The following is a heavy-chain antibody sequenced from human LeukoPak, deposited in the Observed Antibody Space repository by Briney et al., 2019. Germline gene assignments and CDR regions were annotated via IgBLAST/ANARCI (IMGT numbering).Heavy chain of an antibody. Sequence: GGSLRLSCAPSGFTFSSYSMNWVRQAPGKGLEWVSSISSSSSYIYYADSVKGRFTISRDNAKNSLYLQMNSLRAEDTAVYYCARDSRADAFDIWGQGTMVTVSS. CDR2: ISSSSSYI. CDR1: GFTFSSYS. J-gene: IGHJ3*02. V-gene: IGHV3-21*01. CDR3: ARDSRADAFDI.